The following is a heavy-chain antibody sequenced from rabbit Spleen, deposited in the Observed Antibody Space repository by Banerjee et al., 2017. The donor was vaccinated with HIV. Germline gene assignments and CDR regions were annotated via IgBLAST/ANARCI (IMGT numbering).Heavy chain of an antibody. Sequence: QQQVEESGGDLVKPEGSLTLTCTASGFSFSSNHWMCWVRQAPGKGLEWIACVYVERSGSTYYASWAKGRFTISKTSSTTVTLQMTSLTAADTATYFCAKYYGTTLTPRHMDLWGPGTLVTVS. CDR2: VYVERSGST. D-gene: IGHD1-1*01. V-gene: IGHV1S45*01. J-gene: IGHJ6*01. CDR3: AKYYGTTLTPRHMDL. CDR1: GFSFSSNHW.